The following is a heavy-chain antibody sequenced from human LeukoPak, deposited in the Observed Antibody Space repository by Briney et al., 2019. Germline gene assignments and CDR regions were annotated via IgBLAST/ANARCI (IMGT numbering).Heavy chain of an antibody. Sequence: SETLSLTCTVSGGSISSYYWSWIRQPPGKGLEWIGYIYYSGSTNYNPSLKSRVTISVDTSKNQFSLKLSSVTAADTAVYYCARLGAGGGDWYFDLWGRGTLVTVSS. CDR3: ARLGAGGGDWYFDL. J-gene: IGHJ2*01. CDR2: IYYSGST. V-gene: IGHV4-59*01. D-gene: IGHD3-16*01. CDR1: GGSISSYY.